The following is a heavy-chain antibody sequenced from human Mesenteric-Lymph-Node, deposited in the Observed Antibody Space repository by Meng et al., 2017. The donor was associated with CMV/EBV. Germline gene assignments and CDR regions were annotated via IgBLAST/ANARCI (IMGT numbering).Heavy chain of an antibody. CDR1: GFTFTDYW. CDR3: VRGGPGNYYYYYGMDV. Sequence: GESLKISCAASGFTFTDYWMSWVRQAPGKGLEWVASIKQDGREKYYVDSVKGRFTISRDNAQNSVYLQMNSLRAEDTAVYYTVRGGPGNYYYYYGMDVWGQGTTVTVSS. V-gene: IGHV3-7*01. D-gene: IGHD3-10*01. CDR2: IKQDGREK. J-gene: IGHJ6*02.